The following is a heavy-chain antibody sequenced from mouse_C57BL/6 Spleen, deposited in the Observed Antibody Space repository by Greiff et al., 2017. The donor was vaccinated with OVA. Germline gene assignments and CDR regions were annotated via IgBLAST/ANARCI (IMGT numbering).Heavy chain of an antibody. CDR3: ARSPYEYAMDY. D-gene: IGHD2-12*01. Sequence: QVQLQQSGAELVKPGASVKISCKASGYAFSSYWMNWVKQRPGKGLAWIGQIYPGDGDTNYNGKFKGKATLTADKSSSTAYMQLSSLTSEDSAVYFCARSPYEYAMDYWGQGTSVTVSP. CDR2: IYPGDGDT. CDR1: GYAFSSYW. J-gene: IGHJ4*01. V-gene: IGHV1-80*01.